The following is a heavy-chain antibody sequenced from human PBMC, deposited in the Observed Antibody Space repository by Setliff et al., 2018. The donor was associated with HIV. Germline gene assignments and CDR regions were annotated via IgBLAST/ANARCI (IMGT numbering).Heavy chain of an antibody. V-gene: IGHV2-5*02. CDR3: AHRIMITFGGNDAFDI. J-gene: IGHJ3*02. CDR2: IYWDDDT. D-gene: IGHD3-16*01. Sequence: SGPTLVNPPQTLTLTCTVSGFSLASIGVGVGWVRQPPGEGLEWLALIYWDDDTRYNPSLKNRLTITKDTSRNQVDLTVSNMDPVDTATYYCAHRIMITFGGNDAFDIWGQGTMVTVSS. CDR1: GFSLASIGVG.